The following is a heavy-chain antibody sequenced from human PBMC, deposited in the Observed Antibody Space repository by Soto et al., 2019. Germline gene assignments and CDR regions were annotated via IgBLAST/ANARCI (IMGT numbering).Heavy chain of an antibody. CDR3: SREVQPGVRREYDY. CDR1: AFTFGSHT. V-gene: IGHV3-21*01. Sequence: SGGSLRLSCEASAFTFGSHTMNWVRQAPGKGLEWVSSINSGGTRTYYADSVKGRFTISRDNAKNSLYLQMNSLRAEDAAVYYCSREVQPGVRREYDYWGQGALVTVSS. J-gene: IGHJ4*02. D-gene: IGHD3-10*01. CDR2: INSGGTRT.